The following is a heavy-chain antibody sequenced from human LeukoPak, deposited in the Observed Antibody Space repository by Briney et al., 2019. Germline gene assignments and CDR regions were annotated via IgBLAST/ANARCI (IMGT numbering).Heavy chain of an antibody. V-gene: IGHV4-34*01. J-gene: IGHJ4*02. D-gene: IGHD3-22*01. CDR2: ISHSGST. CDR3: ARDLDRSGYYLDY. Sequence: SETLSLTCAVYGGSFSGYYWSWIRQSPGKGLEWIGEISHSGSTNYNPSLKSRVTISVDTSKNQFSLKLSSVSAADTAVYYCARDLDRSGYYLDYWGQGTLVTVSS. CDR1: GGSFSGYY.